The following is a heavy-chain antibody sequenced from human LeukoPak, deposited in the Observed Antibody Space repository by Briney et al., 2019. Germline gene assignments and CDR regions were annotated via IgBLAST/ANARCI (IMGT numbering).Heavy chain of an antibody. J-gene: IGHJ6*02. CDR2: ISSDSTFM. CDR3: ARYNGYDYGYNMDV. D-gene: IGHD5-12*01. CDR1: GFTFSSYS. V-gene: IGHV3-21*06. Sequence: GGSLRLSCAASGFTFSSYSLTWVRQAPGKGLEWVSLISSDSTFMYSADSVKGRFTISRDNAKNSLYLQMNSLRAADTAVYYRARYNGYDYGYNMDVWGQGTTVTVSS.